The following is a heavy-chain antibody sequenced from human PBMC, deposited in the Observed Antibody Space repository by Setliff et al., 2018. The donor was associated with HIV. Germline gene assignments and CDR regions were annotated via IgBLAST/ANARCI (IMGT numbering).Heavy chain of an antibody. V-gene: IGHV3-7*03. CDR3: AKGGYHLGAFDI. J-gene: IGHJ3*02. Sequence: GGSLRLSCAASGFTFSSYWMNWVRQAPGKGLEWVANIEKDGSEKYYVDSVKGRFTISRDNAKSSLYLQMNSLRAEDTALYYCAKGGYHLGAFDIWGQGTVVTVSS. CDR1: GFTFSSYW. CDR2: IEKDGSEK. D-gene: IGHD2-2*01.